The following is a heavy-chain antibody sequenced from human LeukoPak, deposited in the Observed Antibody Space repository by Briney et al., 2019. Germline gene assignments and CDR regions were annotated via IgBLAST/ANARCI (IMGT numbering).Heavy chain of an antibody. J-gene: IGHJ5*02. V-gene: IGHV3-21*01. CDR2: ISSSSSYI. CDR3: VNSGFDP. Sequence: PGGSLRLSCAAAGFTFSTYNMNWVRQAPGKGLEWVSSISSSSSYIYYADSVKGRFTISRDNFKNTLYLQMNSLRVEDTALYYCVNSGFDPWGQGTLVTVSS. D-gene: IGHD3-10*01. CDR1: GFTFSTYN.